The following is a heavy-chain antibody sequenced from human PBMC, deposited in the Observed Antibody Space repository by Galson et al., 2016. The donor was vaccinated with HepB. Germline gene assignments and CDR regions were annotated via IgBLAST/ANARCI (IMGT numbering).Heavy chain of an antibody. Sequence: SLRLSCAASGFFFSGRAMSWVRQAPGKGLEWVSGIDRYGGTTGYAASVKGRFTISRDNSKNKLYLQMNSLRTEDTAVYYCSKDDYSGGRGSPDYWGQGTLVTVSS. CDR2: IDRYGGTT. J-gene: IGHJ4*02. V-gene: IGHV3-23*01. CDR3: SKDDYSGGRGSPDY. CDR1: GFFFSGRA. D-gene: IGHD4/OR15-4a*01.